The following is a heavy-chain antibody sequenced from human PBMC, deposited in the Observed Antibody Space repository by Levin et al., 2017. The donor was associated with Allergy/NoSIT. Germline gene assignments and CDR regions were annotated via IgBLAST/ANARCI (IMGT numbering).Heavy chain of an antibody. CDR1: EFTFSSYE. CDR3: ARNSGSFLRHDKFDI. Sequence: GESLKISCVASEFTFSSYEMHWVRQAPGKGLEWVSFMTGSGSTIDYADSVKGRFTISRDNAKNSLFLQMNSLRAEDTAVYYCARNSGSFLRHDKFDIWGQGTMVTVSS. J-gene: IGHJ3*02. V-gene: IGHV3-48*03. CDR2: MTGSGSTI. D-gene: IGHD1-26*01.